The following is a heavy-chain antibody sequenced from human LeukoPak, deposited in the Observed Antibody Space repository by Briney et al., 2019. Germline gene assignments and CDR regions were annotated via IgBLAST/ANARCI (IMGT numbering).Heavy chain of an antibody. J-gene: IGHJ6*03. V-gene: IGHV4-61*02. CDR3: ARDYYDSSGFYYYYMDV. D-gene: IGHD3-22*01. Sequence: TLSLTCTVSSGSISSGTYYWSWIRQPAGKGLEWIGRIYSSGSTNYNPSLKSRVTISVDTSKNQFSLKLSSVTAADTAVYYCARDYYDSSGFYYYYMDVWGKGTTVTISS. CDR2: IYSSGST. CDR1: SGSISSGTYY.